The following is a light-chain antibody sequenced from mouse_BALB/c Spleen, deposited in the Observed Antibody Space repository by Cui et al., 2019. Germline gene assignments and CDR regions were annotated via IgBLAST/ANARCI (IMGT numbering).Light chain of an antibody. CDR3: QHWSSNPLT. CDR1: SSVSY. V-gene: IGKV4-68*01. CDR2: LTS. Sequence: QIDLTQSPAPLSASPGEKVTMTCSASSSVSYMYWYQQKPRSSPKPWIYLTSNLAAGVPASFSGSGSGTSYSLTISSMEAEDAATYYCQHWSSNPLTFGAGTKLELK. J-gene: IGKJ5*01.